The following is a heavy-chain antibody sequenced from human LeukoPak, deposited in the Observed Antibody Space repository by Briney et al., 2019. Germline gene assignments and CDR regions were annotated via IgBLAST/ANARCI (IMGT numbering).Heavy chain of an antibody. CDR2: IRYDGSNK. D-gene: IGHD1-26*01. Sequence: GSLRLSCAASGFTFIRYGMHWVRQAPGKGLEWVAFIRYDGSNKYYADSVKGRFTISRDNSKNTLYLQMNSLRAEDTTLYYCAKDYATFDAFDIWGQGTVVTVSS. J-gene: IGHJ3*02. V-gene: IGHV3-30*02. CDR1: GFTFIRYG. CDR3: AKDYATFDAFDI.